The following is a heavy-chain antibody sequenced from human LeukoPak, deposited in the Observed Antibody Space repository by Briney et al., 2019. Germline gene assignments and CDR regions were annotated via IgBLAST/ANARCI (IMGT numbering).Heavy chain of an antibody. CDR3: ARDGGQSYDLLTGYYNNDWFDP. V-gene: IGHV1-18*04. CDR2: ISAYDGNT. J-gene: IGHJ5*02. Sequence: ASVKVSCKASGYTFTGYYMHWVRQAPGQGLEWMGWISAYDGNTNYAQFFQGRVTMTTDTSTSTAYMNLRSLTSDDTAVYYCARDGGQSYDLLTGYYNNDWFDPWGQGTLVTVSS. D-gene: IGHD3-9*01. CDR1: GYTFTGYY.